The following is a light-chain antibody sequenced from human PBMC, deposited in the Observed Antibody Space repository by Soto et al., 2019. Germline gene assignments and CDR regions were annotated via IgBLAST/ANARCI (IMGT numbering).Light chain of an antibody. J-gene: IGLJ1*01. Sequence: QPVLSQPASVSGSPGQSIAMSCTGTSSDVGTPNFVSWYQQQPGKAPTLITYADSNRPSGVSDRFFGSKSGNTASLTISGLQAEDEADYYCSSFTTTNTYVFGTGTKVTVL. CDR3: SSFTTTNTYV. CDR1: SSDVGTPNF. V-gene: IGLV2-14*03. CDR2: ADS.